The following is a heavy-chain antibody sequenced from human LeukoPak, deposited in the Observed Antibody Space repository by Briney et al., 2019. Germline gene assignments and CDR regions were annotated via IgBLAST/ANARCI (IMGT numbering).Heavy chain of an antibody. J-gene: IGHJ3*02. CDR2: IYTSGST. V-gene: IGHV4-4*07. CDR1: GGSISSYY. CDR3: ASNYYDFSAFDI. D-gene: IGHD3-22*01. Sequence: SETLSLTCTVSGGSISSYYWSWIRQPAGKGLGWIGRIYTSGSTNYNPSLKSRVTMSVDTSKNQFSLKLSSVTAADTAVYYCASNYYDFSAFDIWGQGTMVTVSS.